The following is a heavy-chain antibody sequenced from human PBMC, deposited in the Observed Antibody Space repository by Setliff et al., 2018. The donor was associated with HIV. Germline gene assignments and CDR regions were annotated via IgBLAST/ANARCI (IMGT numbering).Heavy chain of an antibody. J-gene: IGHJ3*01. Sequence: PSETLSLTCTVSGASIKDYYWNWIRQPPGKGLEWIGFAHHRGVTSYNPSLHSRVIIAVDTSRNQFSLRVNSITAADPALYYCARWGEPTIQALDVWGLGTMVTVSS. CDR2: AHHRGVT. CDR1: GASIKDYY. D-gene: IGHD1-1*01. V-gene: IGHV4-59*08. CDR3: ARWGEPTIQALDV.